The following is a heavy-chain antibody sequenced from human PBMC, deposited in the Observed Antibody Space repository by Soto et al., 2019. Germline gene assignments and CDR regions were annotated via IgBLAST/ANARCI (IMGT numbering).Heavy chain of an antibody. D-gene: IGHD3-10*01. CDR2: ISDSGGST. Sequence: DVQLLESEGDLVQPGGSLRLSCAASGFTFSSYAMSWVRQAPGKGLEWVSGISDSGGSTYYADSVKGRFTISRDNSKNTLCLQMNSLRAEDTAVYFCAKIRGSGSYYIFDYWGQGTLVTVSS. J-gene: IGHJ4*02. CDR3: AKIRGSGSYYIFDY. CDR1: GFTFSSYA. V-gene: IGHV3-23*01.